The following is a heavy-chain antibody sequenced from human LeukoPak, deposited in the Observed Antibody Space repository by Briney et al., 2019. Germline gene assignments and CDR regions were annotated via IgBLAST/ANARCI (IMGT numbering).Heavy chain of an antibody. Sequence: SVKVSCKASGGTFSSYAVSWVRQAPGQGHEWIGGIIPIFATPDYAQKFRGRVSITTDESTSTAYMELSSLRSEDTALYYCARGPLYYDLSTGYPPSEMYYFDYWGQGTLVTVSS. CDR3: ARGPLYYDLSTGYPPSEMYYFDY. J-gene: IGHJ4*02. D-gene: IGHD3-9*01. CDR2: IIPIFATP. CDR1: GGTFSSYA. V-gene: IGHV1-69*05.